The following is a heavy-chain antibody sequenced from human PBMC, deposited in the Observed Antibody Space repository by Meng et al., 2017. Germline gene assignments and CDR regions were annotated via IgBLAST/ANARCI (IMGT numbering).Heavy chain of an antibody. CDR3: ARGVYYYDSSGYYSRVFDY. CDR2: IIPIFGTA. D-gene: IGHD3-22*01. V-gene: IGHV1-69*06. J-gene: IGHJ4*02. Sequence: SVKVSCKASGGTFSSYAISWVRQAPEQGLEWMGGIIPIFGTANYAQKFQGRVTITADKSTSTAYMELSSLRSEDTAVYYCARGVYYYDSSGYYSRVFDYWGQGTLVTVSS. CDR1: GGTFSSYA.